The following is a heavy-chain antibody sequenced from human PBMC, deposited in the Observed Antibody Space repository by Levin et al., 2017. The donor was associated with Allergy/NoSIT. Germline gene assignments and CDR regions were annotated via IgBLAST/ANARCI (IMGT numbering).Heavy chain of an antibody. CDR3: AVWGGHCTATTCSWSWTPPSDY. D-gene: IGHD2-8*02. CDR1: GGTFSGSV. Sequence: PGESLKISCKASGGTFSGSVFSWVRQAPGQGLEWMGGIIPMFGTPNYAQKFQGRITITADESTSTLYMELSSLTSEDTAVYSCAVWGGHCTATTCSWSWTPPSDYWGQGTLVAVSS. CDR2: IIPMFGTP. J-gene: IGHJ4*02. V-gene: IGHV1-69*01.